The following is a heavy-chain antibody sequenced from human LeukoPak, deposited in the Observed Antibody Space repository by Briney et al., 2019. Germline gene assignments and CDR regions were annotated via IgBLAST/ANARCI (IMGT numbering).Heavy chain of an antibody. D-gene: IGHD3-22*01. CDR2: INPSGGST. Sequence: GASVKASCKASGYTFTSYYMHWVRQAPGQGLEWMGIINPSGGSTSYAQKFQGRVTMTRDTSTSTVYMELSSLRSEDTAVYYCARGRRYYDSSGPLDIWGQGTMVTVSS. CDR3: ARGRRYYDSSGPLDI. V-gene: IGHV1-46*01. J-gene: IGHJ3*02. CDR1: GYTFTSYY.